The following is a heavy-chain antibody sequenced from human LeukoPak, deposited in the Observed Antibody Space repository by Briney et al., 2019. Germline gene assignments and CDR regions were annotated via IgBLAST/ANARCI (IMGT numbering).Heavy chain of an antibody. D-gene: IGHD1-26*01. J-gene: IGHJ3*02. CDR2: IYYSGST. Sequence: NSSETLSLTCAVYGGSFSGYYWGWIRQPPGKGLEWIGSIYYSGSTYFNPSLKSRVTISVDTSKNQFSLKLSSVTAADTAVYYCARPRLGATPFDAFDIWGQGTMVTVSS. CDR3: ARPRLGATPFDAFDI. CDR1: GGSFSGYY. V-gene: IGHV4-34*01.